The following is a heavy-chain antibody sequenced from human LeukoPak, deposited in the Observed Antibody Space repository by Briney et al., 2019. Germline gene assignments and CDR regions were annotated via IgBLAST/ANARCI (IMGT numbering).Heavy chain of an antibody. V-gene: IGHV1-2*02. Sequence: ASVKVSCKASGYTFTGYYMHWVRQAPGQGLEWMGWINPNSGGTNYAEKFQGRVTMTRDTSISTAYMELSRLRSDDTAVYFCARANYYGSGTYINFFDYWGQGTLVTVSS. J-gene: IGHJ4*02. D-gene: IGHD3-10*01. CDR3: ARANYYGSGTYINFFDY. CDR2: INPNSGGT. CDR1: GYTFTGYY.